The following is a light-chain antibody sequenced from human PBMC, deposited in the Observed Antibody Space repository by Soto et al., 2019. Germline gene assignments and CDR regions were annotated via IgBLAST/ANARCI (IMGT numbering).Light chain of an antibody. V-gene: IGLV4-69*01. CDR1: SGHSSYA. CDR2: LNSDGSH. Sequence: QPVLTQSPSASASLGASVKLTCTLSSGHSSYAIAWHQQQPEKGPRYLMKLNSDGSHSKGDGIPDRFSGSSSAAERYLTISSVQSEDEADYYCQTWGTGTWVFGGGTKLTVL. CDR3: QTWGTGTWV. J-gene: IGLJ3*02.